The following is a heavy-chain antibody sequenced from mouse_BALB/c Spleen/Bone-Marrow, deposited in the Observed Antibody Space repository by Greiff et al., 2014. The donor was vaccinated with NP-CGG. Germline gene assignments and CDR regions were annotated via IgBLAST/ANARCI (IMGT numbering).Heavy chain of an antibody. V-gene: IGHV1-80*01. J-gene: IGHJ4*01. CDR2: IYPGDGDT. Sequence: QVHVKQSGAELVRPGSSVKISCKASGYAFSSYWMNWVKQRPGQGLEWIGQIYPGDGDTNYNGKFKGKATLTADKSSSTAYMQRIRPTAYDFYFYVWSRLDGYYPYYAMDYWGQGTSVTVSS. CDR1: GYAFSSYW. CDR3: SRLDGYYPYYAMDY. D-gene: IGHD2-3*01.